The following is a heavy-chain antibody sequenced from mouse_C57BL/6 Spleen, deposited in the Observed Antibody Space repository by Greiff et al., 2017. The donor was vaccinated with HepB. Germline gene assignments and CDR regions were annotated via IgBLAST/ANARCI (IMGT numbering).Heavy chain of an antibody. D-gene: IGHD1-1*01. V-gene: IGHV3-6*01. CDR2: ISYDGSN. J-gene: IGHJ1*03. Sequence: EVKLMESGPGLVKPSQSLSLTCSVTGYSITSGYYWNWIRQFPGNKLEWVGYISYDGSNNYNPSLKNRISITRDTSKNQFFLKLNSVTTEDTATYYCARDQHYYGSSWYFDVWGTGTTVTVSS. CDR1: GYSITSGYY. CDR3: ARDQHYYGSSWYFDV.